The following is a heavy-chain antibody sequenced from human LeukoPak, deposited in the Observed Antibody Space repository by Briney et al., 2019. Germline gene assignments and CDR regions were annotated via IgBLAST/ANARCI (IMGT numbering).Heavy chain of an antibody. V-gene: IGHV1-2*02. CDR1: GYTFTGYY. Sequence: ASVKVSCKASGYTFTGYYMHWVRQAPGQGLEWMGWINPNSGGTNYAQKFQGRVTMTRDTSISTAYMELSRLRSDDTAVYYCARALRGLSGYFDYWGRGTLVTVSS. CDR2: INPNSGGT. J-gene: IGHJ4*02. D-gene: IGHD3-16*02. CDR3: ARALRGLSGYFDY.